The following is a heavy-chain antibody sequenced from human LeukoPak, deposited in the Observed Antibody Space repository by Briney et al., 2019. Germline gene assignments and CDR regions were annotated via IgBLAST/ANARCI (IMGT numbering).Heavy chain of an antibody. Sequence: GGSLRLSCAASGFTVSSNYVSWVRQAPGKGLEWVSVIYSGGSTYYADSVKGRFTISRDNSKNTLYLQMNSLRAEDTAVYYCARDNGRGWYYFDYWGQGTLVTVSS. CDR3: ARDNGRGWYYFDY. CDR1: GFTVSSNY. J-gene: IGHJ4*02. CDR2: IYSGGST. D-gene: IGHD6-19*01. V-gene: IGHV3-53*01.